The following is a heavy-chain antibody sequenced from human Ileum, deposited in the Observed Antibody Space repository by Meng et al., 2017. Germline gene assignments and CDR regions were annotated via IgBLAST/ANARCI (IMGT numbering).Heavy chain of an antibody. Sequence: VPVQESGPGLVKPSGTVSLACAVSGGSISSGPWWSWVRQPPGKGLQWIGEFHPGSGATYNPSLKARVTISVDTSMQQFSLQLTSVTAADTAVYYCAKNGAYCLESWGQGTLVTVSS. D-gene: IGHD2-21*01. CDR3: AKNGAYCLES. CDR1: GGSISSGPW. J-gene: IGHJ4*02. CDR2: FHPGSGA. V-gene: IGHV4-4*02.